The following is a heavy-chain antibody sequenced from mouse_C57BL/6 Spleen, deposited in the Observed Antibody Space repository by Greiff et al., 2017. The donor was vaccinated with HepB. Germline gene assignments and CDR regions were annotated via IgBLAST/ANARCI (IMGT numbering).Heavy chain of an antibody. Sequence: EVQLQQSGPELVKPGASVKISCKASGYTFTDYYMNWVKQSHGKSLEWIGDINPNNGGTRYNQKFKGKATLTVDKSSSTAYMELRSLTSEDSAVYYCARSIYDGYPYYFDYWGQGTTLTVSS. CDR3: ARSIYDGYPYYFDY. CDR1: GYTFTDYY. CDR2: INPNNGGT. D-gene: IGHD2-3*01. V-gene: IGHV1-26*01. J-gene: IGHJ2*01.